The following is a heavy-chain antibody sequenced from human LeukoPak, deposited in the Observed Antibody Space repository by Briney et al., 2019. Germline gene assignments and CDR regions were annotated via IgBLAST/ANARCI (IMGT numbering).Heavy chain of an antibody. V-gene: IGHV1-46*01. D-gene: IGHD3-22*01. J-gene: IGHJ4*02. CDR3: ARVDSTSPHELDY. CDR2: ITPSGGIT. CDR1: GYTFSNYD. Sequence: ASVKVSCKASGYTFSNYDMHWVPQAPGQGLEWVGMITPSGGITYAQKFQGRDTMTREMSTNTVYMGLSSLRSEDTAVYYCARVDSTSPHELDYWSQGTLVAASS.